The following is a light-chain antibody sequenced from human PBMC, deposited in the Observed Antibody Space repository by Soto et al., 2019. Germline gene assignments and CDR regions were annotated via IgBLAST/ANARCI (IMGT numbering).Light chain of an antibody. CDR3: QQYIHLIT. CDR1: QDISNY. Sequence: DIQMTQSPSSLSASVGDRVTITCQASQDISNYFNCYQQKLGKPPKLLIYDASNLETGVPSSFSGSGSGTDFTFTISILPPEDIATYYCQQYIHLITFGQGTRLEI. V-gene: IGKV1-33*01. CDR2: DAS. J-gene: IGKJ5*01.